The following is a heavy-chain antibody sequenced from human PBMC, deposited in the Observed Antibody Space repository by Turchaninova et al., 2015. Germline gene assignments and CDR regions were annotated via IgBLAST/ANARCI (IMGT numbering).Heavy chain of an antibody. CDR2: IWWDGSRT. J-gene: IGHJ6*02. D-gene: IGHD6-6*01. CDR1: DFILNDCG. V-gene: IGHV3-33*01. CDR3: ARDRPNYYSGMDV. Sequence: VDAGLSLSIAWWWHDFILNDCGINWVRQAPGNGLEWVAVIWWDGSRTDYRESVKGRFIISRDNSKNTVSLQMNSLRVEDTGVYFCARDRPNYYSGMDVWGQGTTVTVSS.